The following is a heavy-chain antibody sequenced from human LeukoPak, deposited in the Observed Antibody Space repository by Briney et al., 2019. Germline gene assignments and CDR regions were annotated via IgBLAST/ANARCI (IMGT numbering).Heavy chain of an antibody. D-gene: IGHD3-10*01. CDR2: IKEDGSEK. J-gene: IGHJ3*02. CDR3: ARDWVAGVPFDAFDI. Sequence: GGSLRLSCAASGFTFSSYSIDWVRQAPGKGLEWVANIKEDGSEKYYVDSVKGRFTISRDNAKNSLYLHMNSLTAEDTAMYYCARDWVAGVPFDAFDIWGQGTMVSVSS. CDR1: GFTFSSYS. V-gene: IGHV3-7*03.